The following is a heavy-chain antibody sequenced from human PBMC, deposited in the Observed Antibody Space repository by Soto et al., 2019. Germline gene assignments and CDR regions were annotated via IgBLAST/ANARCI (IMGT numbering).Heavy chain of an antibody. CDR2: ISGSGGST. D-gene: IGHD1-26*01. J-gene: IGHJ4*02. CDR3: AGKPSGTYSPPYYFDC. V-gene: IGHV3-23*01. Sequence: HPGGSLRLSCAASSGFTFSTYAMSWVRQALGKGLEWVSAISGSGGSTYYADSVKGRFTISRDNSKNTLYLQMNSLRAEDTAVYYCAGKPSGTYSPPYYFDCWGQGTLVTVSS. CDR1: SGFTFSTYA.